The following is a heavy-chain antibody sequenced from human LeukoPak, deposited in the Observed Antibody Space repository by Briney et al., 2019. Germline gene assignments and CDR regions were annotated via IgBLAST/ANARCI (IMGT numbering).Heavy chain of an antibody. D-gene: IGHD1-14*01. V-gene: IGHV3-33*06. CDR3: AKDSARMRGAFDI. Sequence: PGGSLRHSCAASGFTFSSYGMHWVRQAPGKGLEWVAVIWYDGSNKYYADSVKGRFTISRDNSKNTLYLQMNSLRAEDAAVYYCAKDSARMRGAFDIWGQGTMVTVSS. J-gene: IGHJ3*02. CDR1: GFTFSSYG. CDR2: IWYDGSNK.